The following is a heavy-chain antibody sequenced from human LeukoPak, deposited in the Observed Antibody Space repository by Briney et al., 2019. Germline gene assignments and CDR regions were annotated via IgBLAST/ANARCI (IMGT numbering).Heavy chain of an antibody. D-gene: IGHD3-22*01. CDR1: GGSITSGSYY. Sequence: SETLSLTCTVSGGSITSGSYYWSWIRQPAGKGLEWIARIYTSGSTNYNPSLKSRVTISVDTSKNQFSLKLSSVTASDTAVYYCASYDSSGYSFDYWGQGTLVTVSS. J-gene: IGHJ4*02. V-gene: IGHV4-61*02. CDR2: IYTSGST. CDR3: ASYDSSGYSFDY.